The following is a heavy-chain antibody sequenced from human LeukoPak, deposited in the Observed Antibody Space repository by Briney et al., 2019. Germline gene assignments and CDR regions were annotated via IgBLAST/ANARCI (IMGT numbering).Heavy chain of an antibody. V-gene: IGHV1-2*02. Sequence: GASVKVSCKASGYTFTGYYMHWVRQAPGQGLEWMGWINPNSGGTNYAQKFQGRVTITRNTSISTAYMELSSLRSEDTAVYYCARGPYCSGGSCYGDYYYYMDVWGKGTTVTVSS. J-gene: IGHJ6*03. CDR3: ARGPYCSGGSCYGDYYYYMDV. CDR2: INPNSGGT. D-gene: IGHD2-15*01. CDR1: GYTFTGYY.